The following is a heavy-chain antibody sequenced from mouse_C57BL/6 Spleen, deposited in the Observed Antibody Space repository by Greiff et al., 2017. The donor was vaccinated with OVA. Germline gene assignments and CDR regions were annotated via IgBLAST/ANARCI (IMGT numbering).Heavy chain of an antibody. CDR2: IWRGGST. J-gene: IGHJ4*01. CDR1: GFSLTSYG. CDR3: AIYDYDEDYAMDY. V-gene: IGHV2-5*01. Sequence: VQLQESGPGLVQPSQSLSITCTVSGFSLTSYGVHWVRQSPGKGLEWLGVIWRGGSTDYNAAFMSRLSITKDNSKSQVFFKMNSLQADDTAIYYCAIYDYDEDYAMDYWGQGTSGTVSS. D-gene: IGHD2-4*01.